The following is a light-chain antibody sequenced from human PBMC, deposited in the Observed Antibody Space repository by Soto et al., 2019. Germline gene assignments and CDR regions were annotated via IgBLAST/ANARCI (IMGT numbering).Light chain of an antibody. CDR3: QQYNSYSGT. J-gene: IGKJ1*01. Sequence: DIHMTQSPSTLSASVGDRVSITFRASQSISSWLAWYQQKPGKAPKLLIYDASSLESGVPSRFSGSGSGTEFTLTISSLQPDDFATYYCQQYNSYSGTFGQGTKVDNK. CDR1: QSISSW. V-gene: IGKV1-5*01. CDR2: DAS.